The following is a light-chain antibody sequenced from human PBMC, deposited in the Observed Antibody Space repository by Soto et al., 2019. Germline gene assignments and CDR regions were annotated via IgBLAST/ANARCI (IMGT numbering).Light chain of an antibody. Sequence: EIVLTQSPATLSLSPGERATLSCRASQSVSRYLAWYQQKPGQAPRLLIYDASNRATGIPARFSGSGSGTDFTLTISILEPEDFAVYYCQQRSNWPTITFGQGTRLEIK. V-gene: IGKV3-11*01. CDR1: QSVSRY. J-gene: IGKJ5*01. CDR2: DAS. CDR3: QQRSNWPTIT.